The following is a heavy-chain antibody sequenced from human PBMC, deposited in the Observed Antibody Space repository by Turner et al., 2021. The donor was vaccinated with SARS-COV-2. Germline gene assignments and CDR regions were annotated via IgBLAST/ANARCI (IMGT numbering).Heavy chain of an antibody. D-gene: IGHD1-26*01. CDR2: ISYEGSNK. CDR3: ARDSGSQLDY. CDR1: GFTFSSYA. Sequence: QVQLVESGGGVVQPGRSLRLSCAASGFTFSSYAMHWVRQAPGRGLEWVALISYEGSNKYYADSVKGRFTISRDNSKNTLYLQMNSLRAEDTAVYDCARDSGSQLDYWGQGTLVTVSS. V-gene: IGHV3-30*04. J-gene: IGHJ4*02.